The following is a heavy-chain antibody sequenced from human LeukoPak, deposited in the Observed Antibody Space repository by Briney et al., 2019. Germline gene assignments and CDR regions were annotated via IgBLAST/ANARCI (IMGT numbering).Heavy chain of an antibody. CDR2: IRSTANGYAT. V-gene: IGHV3-73*01. D-gene: IGHD4-11*01. J-gene: IGHJ4*02. CDR1: GFTFSGSA. Sequence: GGSLRLSCAASGFTFSGSALHWVRQASGKGLEWVGRIRSTANGYATAYAASVKGRFTISRDDSKNTAYLQMDSLKTEDTAVYYCASGMHDYSNYVGAYWGQGTLVTVSS. CDR3: ASGMHDYSNYVGAY.